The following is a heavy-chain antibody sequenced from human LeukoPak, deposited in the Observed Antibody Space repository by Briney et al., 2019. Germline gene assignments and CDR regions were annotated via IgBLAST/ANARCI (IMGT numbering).Heavy chain of an antibody. V-gene: IGHV3-23*01. Sequence: GGSLRLSCAASGFTFSTYAMTWVRQAAGKGLEWFSVILGSGDITYYADSVKGRFTISRDNSKDTLYLQMNSLRAEDTAVYYCGRYYVMDVWGQGTSVTVSS. CDR2: ILGSGDIT. CDR1: GFTFSTYA. J-gene: IGHJ6*02. CDR3: GRYYVMDV.